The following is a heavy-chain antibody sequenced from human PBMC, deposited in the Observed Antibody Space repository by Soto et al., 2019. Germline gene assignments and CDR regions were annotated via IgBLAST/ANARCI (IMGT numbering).Heavy chain of an antibody. Sequence: QVQLVQSGAEVKKPGASVKVSCKASGYTFTSYGISWVRQAPGQGLEWMGWISAYNGNTNYAQKLQGRVTMTTDTSTSTAYMELRILRSDDTAVYYCARDHLDTMVRGQNWFDPWGQGTLVTVSS. CDR2: ISAYNGNT. V-gene: IGHV1-18*01. J-gene: IGHJ5*02. CDR3: ARDHLDTMVRGQNWFDP. CDR1: GYTFTSYG. D-gene: IGHD3-10*01.